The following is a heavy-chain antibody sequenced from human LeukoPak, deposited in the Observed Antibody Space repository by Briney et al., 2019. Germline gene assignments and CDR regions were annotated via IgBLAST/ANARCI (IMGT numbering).Heavy chain of an antibody. Sequence: PGGSLRLSCAASGFTFSIAWMSWVRQAPGKGLEWVSTISSSGVSTYYADSVKGRFTISRDTFKNTLYLQMNTLRAEDTALYYCARSSGYYYPFDCWGQGTLVTVSS. CDR1: GFTFSIAW. D-gene: IGHD3-22*01. CDR3: ARSSGYYYPFDC. V-gene: IGHV3-23*01. CDR2: ISSSGVST. J-gene: IGHJ4*02.